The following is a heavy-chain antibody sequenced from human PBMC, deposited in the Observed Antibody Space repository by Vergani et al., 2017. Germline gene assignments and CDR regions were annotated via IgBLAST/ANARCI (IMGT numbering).Heavy chain of an antibody. V-gene: IGHV4-59*01. CDR1: GGSISSYY. Sequence: QVQLQQWGAGLLKPSETLSLTCTVSGGSISSYYWSWIRQPPGKGLEWIGYIYYSGSTNYNPSLTSRVTISVDTSKNQFSLKLSSVTAADTAVYYCARVDGEDGMDVWGQGTTVTVSS. CDR2: IYYSGST. D-gene: IGHD2-2*03. CDR3: ARVDGEDGMDV. J-gene: IGHJ6*02.